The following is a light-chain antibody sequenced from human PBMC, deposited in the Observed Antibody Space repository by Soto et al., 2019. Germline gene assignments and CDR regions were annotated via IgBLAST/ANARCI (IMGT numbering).Light chain of an antibody. CDR1: QTISNW. Sequence: DIQMTQSPSTLSASVGDRVTITCRASQTISNWLAWYQQKPGKAPKFLIYTVSTLESGVPSRFSGAGSGTEFSLTISSRQPDDFANYYCQQYKTYPWTFGQGTKVEIK. CDR3: QQYKTYPWT. CDR2: TVS. J-gene: IGKJ1*01. V-gene: IGKV1-5*03.